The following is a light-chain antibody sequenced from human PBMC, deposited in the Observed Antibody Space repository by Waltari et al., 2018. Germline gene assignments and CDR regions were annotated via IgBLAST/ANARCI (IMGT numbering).Light chain of an antibody. CDR3: SSYTSSSTVV. Sequence: QSALTQPASVSGSPGQSIAVSCTGTSNDVGGYNYVSWYQQHPGKAPKLMIYEVSNRPSGVSNRFSGSKSANTASLTISGLQAEDEADYYCSSYTSSSTVVFGTGTKVTVL. CDR1: SNDVGGYNY. V-gene: IGLV2-14*01. CDR2: EVS. J-gene: IGLJ1*01.